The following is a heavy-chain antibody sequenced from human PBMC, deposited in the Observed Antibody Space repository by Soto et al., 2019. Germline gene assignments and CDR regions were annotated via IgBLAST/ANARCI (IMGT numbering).Heavy chain of an antibody. Sequence: GASVKVSCKASGYTFTSYGISWVRQAPGQGLEWMGWISAYNGNTNYAQKLQGRVTMTTDTSTSTAYMELRSLRSDDTAVYYCARSPHCSSTSCYLDYWGQGTLVTVSS. V-gene: IGHV1-18*01. J-gene: IGHJ4*02. CDR2: ISAYNGNT. D-gene: IGHD2-2*01. CDR3: ARSPHCSSTSCYLDY. CDR1: GYTFTSYG.